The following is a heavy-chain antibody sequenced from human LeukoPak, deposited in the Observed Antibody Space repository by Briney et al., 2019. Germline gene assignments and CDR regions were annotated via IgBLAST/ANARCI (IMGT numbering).Heavy chain of an antibody. J-gene: IGHJ4*02. CDR2: IKQDGSEK. Sequence: GGSLRLSCAASGFTFSSYWMSWLRQAPGKGLEWVANIKQDGSEKYYVDSVKGRFTISRDNAKNSLYLQMNSLRAEDTAVYYCARDLRRITIFGVVRGQFYFDYWGQGTLVTVSS. CDR1: GFTFSSYW. V-gene: IGHV3-7*01. D-gene: IGHD3-3*01. CDR3: ARDLRRITIFGVVRGQFYFDY.